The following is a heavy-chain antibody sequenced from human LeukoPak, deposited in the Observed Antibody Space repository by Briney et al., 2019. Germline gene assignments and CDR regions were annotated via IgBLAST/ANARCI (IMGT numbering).Heavy chain of an antibody. Sequence: PGGSLRLSCAASGFTFSSYAMSWVRQAPGKGLEWVSAISGSGGSTYYADSVKGRFTISRDNSKNTLFLQMNSLRAEDTAVYYCAKPLYNNWTPFDSWGQGTLVTVSS. CDR2: ISGSGGST. V-gene: IGHV3-23*01. D-gene: IGHD1-1*01. CDR1: GFTFSSYA. CDR3: AKPLYNNWTPFDS. J-gene: IGHJ4*02.